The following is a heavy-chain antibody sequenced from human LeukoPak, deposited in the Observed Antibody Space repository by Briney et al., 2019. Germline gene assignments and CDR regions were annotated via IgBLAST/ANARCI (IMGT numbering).Heavy chain of an antibody. D-gene: IGHD4-23*01. CDR2: INPNSGGT. CDR1: GYTFTSYA. CDR3: ARDSWTTVVTPNWFDP. V-gene: IGHV1-2*02. Sequence: ASVKVSCKASGYTFTSYAMNWVRQAPGQGLEWMGWINPNSGGTNYAQKFQGRVTMTRDTSISTAYMELSRLRSDDTAVYYCARDSWTTVVTPNWFDPWGQGTLVTVSS. J-gene: IGHJ5*02.